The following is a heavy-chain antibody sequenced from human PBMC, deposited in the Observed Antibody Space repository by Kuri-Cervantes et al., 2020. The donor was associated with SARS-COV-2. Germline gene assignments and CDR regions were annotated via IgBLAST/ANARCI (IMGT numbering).Heavy chain of an antibody. CDR1: GGSISSGDYY. CDR2: IYYSGST. D-gene: IGHD2-2*01. J-gene: IGHJ6*03. CDR3: ARVYIVVVPAATGGYYYMDV. V-gene: IGHV4-30-4*08. Sequence: LRLSCTVSGGSISSGDYYWSWIRQPPGKGLEWIGYIYYSGSTYYNPSLKSRVTISVDTSKNQFSLKLSSVTAADTAVYYCARVYIVVVPAATGGYYYMDVWGKGTPVTVSS.